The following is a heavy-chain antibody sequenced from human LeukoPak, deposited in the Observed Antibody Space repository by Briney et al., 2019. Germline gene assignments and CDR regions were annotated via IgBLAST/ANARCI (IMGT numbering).Heavy chain of an antibody. D-gene: IGHD3-22*01. CDR1: GFTFSSYG. CDR2: ISNDGSNK. V-gene: IGHV3-30*18. CDR3: AKDGRTGGYDGSGYYPVPFDY. Sequence: SGRSLRLSCAASGFTFSSYGMHWVRQAPGKGLEWVAVISNDGSNKYYADSVKGRFTISRDNSKNTLYLQMNSLRAEDTAVYYCAKDGRTGGYDGSGYYPVPFDYWGQGTLVTVSS. J-gene: IGHJ4*02.